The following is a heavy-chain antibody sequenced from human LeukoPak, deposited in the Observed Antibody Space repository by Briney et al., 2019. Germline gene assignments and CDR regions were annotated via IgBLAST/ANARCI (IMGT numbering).Heavy chain of an antibody. D-gene: IGHD4-11*01. Sequence: ASVKVSCKASGYTFTDYYIHWVRQAPGQGLEWMGWMDPKSGETNHAQRFQGRVIMTRDTSITTAYMELSRLRSDDTAVYYCALEVYYSDNSAFDYWGQGTLVTVSS. CDR3: ALEVYYSDNSAFDY. V-gene: IGHV1-2*02. CDR2: MDPKSGET. J-gene: IGHJ4*01. CDR1: GYTFTDYY.